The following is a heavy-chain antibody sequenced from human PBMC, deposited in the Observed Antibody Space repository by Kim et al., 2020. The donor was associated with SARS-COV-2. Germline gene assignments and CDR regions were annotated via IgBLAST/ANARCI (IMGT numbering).Heavy chain of an antibody. D-gene: IGHD3-3*01. CDR2: ISSRSSYI. CDR3: AREGGDYAFWSISAKNYFHH. CDR1: GFTFSEYS. V-gene: IGHV3-21*06. J-gene: IGHJ1*01. Sequence: GGSLRLSCAASGFTFSEYSMHWIRQDPGKGLEWVSSISSRSSYIYYADSVKGRFTVSRDNAKNSMFLQLSSLRAEDTAVYYCAREGGDYAFWSISAKNYFHHWGQGTLLPVSS.